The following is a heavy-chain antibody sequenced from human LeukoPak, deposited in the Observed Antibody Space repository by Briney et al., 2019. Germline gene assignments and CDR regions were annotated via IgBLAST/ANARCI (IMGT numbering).Heavy chain of an antibody. D-gene: IGHD3-22*01. CDR1: GGSFSGYY. Sequence: SETLSLTCAVYGGSFSGYYWSWIRQPPGKGLEWIGEINHSGSTNYNPSLKSRVTISVDTSKNQFSLKLSSVTAADTAVYYCARGPYYYDSSGYYSVYWGQGTLVTVSP. CDR3: ARGPYYYDSSGYYSVY. V-gene: IGHV4-34*01. CDR2: INHSGST. J-gene: IGHJ4*02.